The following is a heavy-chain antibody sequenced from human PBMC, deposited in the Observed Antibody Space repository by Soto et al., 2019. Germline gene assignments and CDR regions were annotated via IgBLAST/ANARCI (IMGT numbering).Heavy chain of an antibody. J-gene: IGHJ4*02. Sequence: ASVKVSCKASGYTFTSYAMHWVRQAPGQRLEWMGWINAGNGNTKYSQKFQGRVTITRDTSASTAYMELSSLRSEDTAVYYCARGSIEWLFTYYFDYWGQGTLVTVSS. V-gene: IGHV1-3*01. CDR3: ARGSIEWLFTYYFDY. CDR1: GYTFTSYA. D-gene: IGHD3-3*01. CDR2: INAGNGNT.